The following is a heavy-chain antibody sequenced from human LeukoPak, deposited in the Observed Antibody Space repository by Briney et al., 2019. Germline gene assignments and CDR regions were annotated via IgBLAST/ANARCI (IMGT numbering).Heavy chain of an antibody. CDR3: ARGAYGDEAYDY. CDR2: IASDGSST. V-gene: IGHV3-74*01. D-gene: IGHD4-17*01. Sequence: PGGSLRLSCAASGFTFSSYWMNWVRQAPGKGLVWVSRIASDGSSTTYADSVKGRFSISRDNAKNTLYLQMNSLRAEDTAVYYCARGAYGDEAYDYWGQGTLVTVSS. J-gene: IGHJ4*02. CDR1: GFTFSSYW.